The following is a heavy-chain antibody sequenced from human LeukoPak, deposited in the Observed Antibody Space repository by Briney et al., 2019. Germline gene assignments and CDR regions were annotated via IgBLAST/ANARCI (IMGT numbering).Heavy chain of an antibody. D-gene: IGHD3-10*01. CDR3: ARGLFGELNWFDP. CDR2: IYHSGST. Sequence: SETLSLTCAVSGGSISSGGYSWSWIRQPPGKGLEWIGYIYHSGSTYYNPSLKSRVTISVDRSKHQFSLKLSSVTAADTAVYYCARGLFGELNWFDPWGQGTLVTVSS. J-gene: IGHJ5*02. V-gene: IGHV4-30-2*01. CDR1: GGSISSGGYS.